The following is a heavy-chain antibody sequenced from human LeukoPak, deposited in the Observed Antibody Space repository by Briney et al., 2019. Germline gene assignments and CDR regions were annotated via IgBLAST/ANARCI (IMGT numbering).Heavy chain of an antibody. CDR2: ISGDGGST. CDR3: AKPLTYYYGSGTLAALDY. J-gene: IGHJ4*02. CDR1: GFTFDDYA. V-gene: IGHV3-43*02. D-gene: IGHD3-10*01. Sequence: PGGSLRLSCAASGFTFDDYAMHWVRQAPGEGLEWVSLISGDGGSTYYADSVKGRFTISRDNSKNSLYLQMNSLRTEDTALYYCAKPLTYYYGSGTLAALDYWGQGTLVTVSS.